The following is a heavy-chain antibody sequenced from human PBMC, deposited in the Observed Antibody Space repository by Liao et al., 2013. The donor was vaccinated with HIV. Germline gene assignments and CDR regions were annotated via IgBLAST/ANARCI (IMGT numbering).Heavy chain of an antibody. J-gene: IGHJ6*03. V-gene: IGHV4-39*07. CDR2: VFYSGST. CDR3: ARGIGYCSSASCYYYYMDV. D-gene: IGHD2-2*01. CDR1: GGSISSGSYY. Sequence: QVQLQESGPGLVKPSQTLSLTCTVSGGSISSGSYYWGWIRQPPGQGLEWIGSVFYSGSTYYNPTLKSRVTISVDTSKNQFSLNLSSVTAADTAVYYCARGIGYCSSASCYYYYMDVWGKGTTVTVSS.